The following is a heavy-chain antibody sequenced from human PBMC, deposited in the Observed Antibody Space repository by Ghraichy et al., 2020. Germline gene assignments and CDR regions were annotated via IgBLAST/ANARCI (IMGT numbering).Heavy chain of an antibody. CDR1: GYTFTSYY. J-gene: IGHJ6*02. CDR3: ARDIYSSRYYYYYYGMDV. Sequence: ASVKVSCKASGYTFTSYYMHWVRQAPGQGLEWMGIINPSGGSTSYAQKFQGRVTMTRDTSTSTVYMELSSLRSEDTAVYYCARDIYSSRYYYYYYGMDVWGQGTTVTVSS. V-gene: IGHV1-46*01. D-gene: IGHD4-11*01. CDR2: INPSGGST.